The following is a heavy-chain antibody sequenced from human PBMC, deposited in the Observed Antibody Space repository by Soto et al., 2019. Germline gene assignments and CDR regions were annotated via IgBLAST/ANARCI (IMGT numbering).Heavy chain of an antibody. CDR3: AREGLRFLEWLPDYFDY. J-gene: IGHJ4*02. CDR1: GFTFSSYS. CDR2: ISSSSSYI. V-gene: IGHV3-21*01. Sequence: GGSLRLSCAASGFTFSSYSMNWVRQAPGKGLEWVSSISSSSSYIYYADSVKGRFTISRDNAKNSLYLQMNSLRAEDTAVYYCAREGLRFLEWLPDYFDYWGQGTLVPVSA. D-gene: IGHD3-3*01.